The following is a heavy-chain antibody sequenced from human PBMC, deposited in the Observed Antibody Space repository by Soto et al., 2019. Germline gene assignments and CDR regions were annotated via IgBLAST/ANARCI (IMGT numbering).Heavy chain of an antibody. D-gene: IGHD6-6*01. CDR2: INNDGSST. J-gene: IGHJ6*03. V-gene: IGHV3-74*01. CDR1: GFTFSSYG. CDR3: ARDARYYYMDV. Sequence: EVQLVESGGGLVRLGGSLRLSCSASGFTFSSYGLHWVRQAQGRGLVWVSHINNDGSSTIYADSVRGRFTISRDNAKNTLYLEMNGLRAEDTAVYFCARDARYYYMDVWGKGTTVTVSS.